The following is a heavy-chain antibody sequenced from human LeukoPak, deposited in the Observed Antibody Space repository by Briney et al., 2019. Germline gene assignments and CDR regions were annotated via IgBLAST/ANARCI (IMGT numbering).Heavy chain of an antibody. Sequence: SETLSLTCAVSGGSISSSNWWSWVRQPPGKGLEWIGEIYHSGSTNYNPSLKSRVTISVDKSKNQFSLKLSCVTAADTAVYYCARETKGDFWSGSNAFDIWGQGTMVTVSS. V-gene: IGHV4-4*02. D-gene: IGHD3-3*01. CDR2: IYHSGST. J-gene: IGHJ3*02. CDR1: GGSISSSNW. CDR3: ARETKGDFWSGSNAFDI.